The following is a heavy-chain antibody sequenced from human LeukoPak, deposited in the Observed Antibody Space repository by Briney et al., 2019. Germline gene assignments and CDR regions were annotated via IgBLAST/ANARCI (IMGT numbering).Heavy chain of an antibody. CDR3: AKMEVVTAYDKYFQY. V-gene: IGHV3-23*01. CDR1: GFTFSSYD. D-gene: IGHD2-21*02. CDR2: IGSSGGST. Sequence: GGSLRLSCAASGFTFSSYDMSWVRQAPGKGLEWVSVIGSSGGSTYYADSVKGRFTISGDNSKNTLYLQMNSLRAEDTAVYYCAKMEVVTAYDKYFQYWGQGTLVTVSS. J-gene: IGHJ1*01.